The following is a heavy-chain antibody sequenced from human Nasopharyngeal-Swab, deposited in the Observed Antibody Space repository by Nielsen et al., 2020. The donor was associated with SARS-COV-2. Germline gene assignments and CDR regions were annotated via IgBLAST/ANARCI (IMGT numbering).Heavy chain of an antibody. V-gene: IGHV1-2*02. CDR2: INPNSGGT. J-gene: IGHJ6*02. CDR3: AREPRLGFDSRYYGMDV. Sequence: ASVKVSCKASGYTFTGYYMHWVRQAPGQGLEWMGWINPNSGGTNYAQKFQGRVTMTRDTSISTACMELSRLRSDDTAVYYCAREPRLGFDSRYYGMDVWGQGTTVTVSS. D-gene: IGHD3-9*01. CDR1: GYTFTGYY.